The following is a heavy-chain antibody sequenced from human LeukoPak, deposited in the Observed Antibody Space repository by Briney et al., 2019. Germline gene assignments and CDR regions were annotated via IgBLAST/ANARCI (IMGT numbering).Heavy chain of an antibody. D-gene: IGHD6-13*01. Sequence: PSETLSLTCTVSGGSISSYYWSWIRQPPGKGLEWIGYTYYSGSTNYNPSLKSRVTISVDTSKNQFSLKLSSVTAADTAVYYCARAGRWAAAGLWGSWFDPWGQGTLVTVSS. CDR1: GGSISSYY. CDR2: TYYSGST. CDR3: ARAGRWAAAGLWGSWFDP. V-gene: IGHV4-59*01. J-gene: IGHJ5*02.